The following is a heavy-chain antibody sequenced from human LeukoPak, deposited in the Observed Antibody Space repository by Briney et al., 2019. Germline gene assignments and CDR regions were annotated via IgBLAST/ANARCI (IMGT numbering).Heavy chain of an antibody. D-gene: IGHD6-13*01. Sequence: SETLSLTCTVSGGSISNYYWGWIRQPPGKELEWIGSIYYSGTTYYNPSLKSRVTIFVDTSRNQFSLKLSSVTVADTAVYYCARHYSSSWYHAVWFDPWGQGTLVTVSS. CDR2: IYYSGTT. CDR3: ARHYSSSWYHAVWFDP. CDR1: GGSISNYY. J-gene: IGHJ5*02. V-gene: IGHV4-39*01.